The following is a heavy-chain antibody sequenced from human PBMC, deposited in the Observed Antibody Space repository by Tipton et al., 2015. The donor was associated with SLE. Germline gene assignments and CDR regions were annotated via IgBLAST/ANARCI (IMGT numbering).Heavy chain of an antibody. CDR3: ARARAYSSGWYEYYFDY. J-gene: IGHJ4*02. Sequence: TLSLTCTVSGGSISSYYWSWIRQPPGKGLEWIGYIYYSGSTNYNPSLKSRVTISVDTSKNQFSLKLSSVTAADTAVYYCARARAYSSGWYEYYFDYWGQGTLVTVSS. CDR1: GGSISSYY. CDR2: IYYSGST. D-gene: IGHD6-19*01. V-gene: IGHV4-59*01.